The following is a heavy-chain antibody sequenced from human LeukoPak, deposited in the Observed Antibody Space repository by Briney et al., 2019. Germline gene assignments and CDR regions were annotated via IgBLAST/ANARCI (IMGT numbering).Heavy chain of an antibody. CDR3: AKDLGDWSGGSCPPFLFYY. Sequence: PGGSLRLSCAASGFTFSSYAMSWVRQAPGKGLEWVSAISGSGGSTYYADSVKGRFTISRDNSKNTLYLQMNSLRAEETAVYYCAKDLGDWSGGSCPPFLFYYWGQGNLGTV. CDR1: GFTFSSYA. D-gene: IGHD2-15*01. V-gene: IGHV3-23*01. CDR2: ISGSGGST. J-gene: IGHJ4*02.